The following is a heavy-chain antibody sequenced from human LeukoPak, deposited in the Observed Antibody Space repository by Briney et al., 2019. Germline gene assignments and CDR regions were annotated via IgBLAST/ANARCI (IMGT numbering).Heavy chain of an antibody. J-gene: IGHJ3*02. CDR3: ARLSVVVVAATRGFDAFDI. V-gene: IGHV5-51*01. Sequence: GESLKTSWKGSGYSFTNYWNGLVRPMPGKGLEWMGIIYPGDSDTRYSPSFQGQVTISADKSISTAYLQWSSLKASDTDMYYCARLSVVVVAATRGFDAFDIWGQGTMVTVSS. CDR1: GYSFTNYW. CDR2: IYPGDSDT. D-gene: IGHD2-15*01.